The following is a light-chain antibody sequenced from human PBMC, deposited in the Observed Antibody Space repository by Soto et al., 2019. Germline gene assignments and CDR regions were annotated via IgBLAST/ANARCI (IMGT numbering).Light chain of an antibody. CDR1: QSVPRSY. Sequence: EILMTQSPGTLSLSPGERGTLNCRASQSVPRSYLAWYQQKPGEAPRLPIYGASSRATGIPDRLSGSGSGTDFTLTIRRLEPEDFAVYDCQQYGSSWTFGQGTKVDIK. CDR3: QQYGSSWT. J-gene: IGKJ1*01. CDR2: GAS. V-gene: IGKV3-20*01.